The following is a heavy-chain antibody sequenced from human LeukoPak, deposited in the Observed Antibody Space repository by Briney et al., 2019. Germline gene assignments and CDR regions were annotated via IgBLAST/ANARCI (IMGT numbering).Heavy chain of an antibody. J-gene: IGHJ3*02. CDR3: ARDPPLVDCSGGSCYSADAFDI. CDR2: ISSSSSYT. Sequence: GGSLRLSCAASGFTFSSYSMNWVRQAPGKGLEWVSSISSSSSYTYYADSVKGRFTISRDNAKNSLYLQMNSLRAEDTAVYYCARDPPLVDCSGGSCYSADAFDIWGQGTMVTVSS. CDR1: GFTFSSYS. D-gene: IGHD2-15*01. V-gene: IGHV3-21*01.